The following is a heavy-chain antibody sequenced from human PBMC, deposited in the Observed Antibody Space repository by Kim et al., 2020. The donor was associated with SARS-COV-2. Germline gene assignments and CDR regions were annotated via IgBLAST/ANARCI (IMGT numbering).Heavy chain of an antibody. CDR3: AVGVVAATWHYGMDV. CDR1: GFTFRSYA. V-gene: IGHV3-23*01. Sequence: GGSLRLSCAASGFTFRSYAMSWVRQAPGKGLEWVSAISGSGGSTYYADSVKGRFTISRDNSKNTLYLQMNSLRAEDTAVYYCAVGVVAATWHYGMDVWGQGTTVTVSS. J-gene: IGHJ6*02. D-gene: IGHD2-15*01. CDR2: ISGSGGST.